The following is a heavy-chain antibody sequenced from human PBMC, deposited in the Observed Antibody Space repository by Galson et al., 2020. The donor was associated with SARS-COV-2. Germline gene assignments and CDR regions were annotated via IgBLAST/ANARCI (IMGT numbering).Heavy chain of an antibody. CDR3: ARSSSGYYPFDY. CDR1: GFTFSIYA. V-gene: IGHV3-30-3*01. Sequence: GGSLRLSCAASGFTFSIYAMHWVRQAPGKGLEWVAVISYDGSNKYYADSVKGRFTISRDNSKNTLYLQMNSLRAEDTAVYYCARSSSGYYPFDYWGQGTLVTVSS. J-gene: IGHJ4*02. CDR2: ISYDGSNK. D-gene: IGHD3-22*01.